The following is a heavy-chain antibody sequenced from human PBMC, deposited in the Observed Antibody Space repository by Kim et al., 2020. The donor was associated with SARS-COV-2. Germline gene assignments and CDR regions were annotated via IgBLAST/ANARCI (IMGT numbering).Heavy chain of an antibody. D-gene: IGHD2-21*02. Sequence: GESLKISCKGSGYSFTSYWIGWVRQMPGKGLEWMGIIYPGDSDTRYSPSFQGQVTISADKSISTAYLQWSSLKASDTAMYYCARIRGKLAYCGGDCYSWAFDIWGQGTMVTVSS. V-gene: IGHV5-51*01. CDR1: GYSFTSYW. CDR2: IYPGDSDT. CDR3: ARIRGKLAYCGGDCYSWAFDI. J-gene: IGHJ3*02.